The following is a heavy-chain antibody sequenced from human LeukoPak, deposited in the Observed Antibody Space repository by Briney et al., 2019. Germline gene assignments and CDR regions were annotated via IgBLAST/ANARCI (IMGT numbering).Heavy chain of an antibody. CDR3: ARDQREIWFGELSPFDY. Sequence: PGGSLRLSCAASGFTFSSYGMHWVRQAPGKGLEWVAVIWYDGSNKYYADSVKGRFTISRDNSKNTLYLQMNSRRAEHTAVYYCARDQREIWFGELSPFDYWGQGTLVTVSS. V-gene: IGHV3-33*01. J-gene: IGHJ4*02. D-gene: IGHD3-10*01. CDR1: GFTFSSYG. CDR2: IWYDGSNK.